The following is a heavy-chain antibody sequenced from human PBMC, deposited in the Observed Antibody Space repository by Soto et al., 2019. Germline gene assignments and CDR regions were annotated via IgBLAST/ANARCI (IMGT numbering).Heavy chain of an antibody. V-gene: IGHV3-23*01. CDR1: GFTFSSYA. Sequence: EVQLLESGGGLVQPGGSLRLSCAASGFTFSSYAMSWVRQAPGKGLEWVSAISGSGGSTYYADSVKGRFTISRDNSKNTMDQQMNNLRDEDRAVYYCATGRGLYYYYGMEVWGQGTTVTVSS. D-gene: IGHD3-10*01. J-gene: IGHJ6*02. CDR2: ISGSGGST. CDR3: ATGRGLYYYYGMEV.